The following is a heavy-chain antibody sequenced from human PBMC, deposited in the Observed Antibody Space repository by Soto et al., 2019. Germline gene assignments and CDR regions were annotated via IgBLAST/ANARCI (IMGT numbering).Heavy chain of an antibody. CDR1: GFTFSNYA. CDR3: ARGGPLDY. V-gene: IGHV3-48*01. Sequence: GGSLRLSCAASGFTFSNYAMSWVRQAPGKGLEWVSEISSSGGTTYYADSVKGRFTISRDNAKNSLYLQMNSLRAEDTAVYYCARGGPLDYWGQGTLVTVSS. CDR2: ISSSGGTT. J-gene: IGHJ4*02.